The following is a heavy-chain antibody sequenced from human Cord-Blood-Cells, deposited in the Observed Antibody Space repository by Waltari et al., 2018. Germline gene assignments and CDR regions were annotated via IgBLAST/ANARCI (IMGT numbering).Heavy chain of an antibody. V-gene: IGHV3-7*01. Sequence: EVQLVESGGGLIRPGGASRLYGPASGFAFSRSCKCWVRQAPGKGLEWVANIKQDGSEKYYVDSVKGRFTISSDNAKNSLYLQMNSLRAEDTAVYYCARGSSWYFDYWGQGTLVTVSS. J-gene: IGHJ4*02. D-gene: IGHD6-13*01. CDR3: ARGSSWYFDY. CDR2: IKQDGSEK. CDR1: GFAFSRSC.